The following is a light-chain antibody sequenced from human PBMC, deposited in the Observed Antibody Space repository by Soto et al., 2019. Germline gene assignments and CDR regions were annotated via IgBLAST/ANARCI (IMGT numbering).Light chain of an antibody. J-gene: IGKJ2*01. CDR2: QAA. Sequence: DIQMTQSPSTLSSSVGDRVTITCRASHSISVWLAWYQQKPGKAHKLLIYQAATLESGVPSRFSGRVSGTDFTLTISSLQPDDFATYYCQQYYTYPYTFGQGTKLEIK. CDR3: QQYYTYPYT. V-gene: IGKV1-5*03. CDR1: HSISVW.